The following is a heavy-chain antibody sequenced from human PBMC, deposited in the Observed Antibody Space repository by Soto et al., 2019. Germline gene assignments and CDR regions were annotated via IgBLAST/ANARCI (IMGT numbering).Heavy chain of an antibody. CDR3: TRASYGSGSYYRRYYFDY. V-gene: IGHV3-49*03. CDR2: IRSKAYGGTT. CDR1: GFTFGDYA. J-gene: IGHJ4*02. D-gene: IGHD3-10*01. Sequence: GGSLRLSCTASGFTFGDYAMSWFRQAPGKGLEWVGFIRSKAYGGTTEYAASVKGRFTISRDDSKSIAYLQMNSLKTEDTAVYYCTRASYGSGSYYRRYYFDYWGQGTLVTVSS.